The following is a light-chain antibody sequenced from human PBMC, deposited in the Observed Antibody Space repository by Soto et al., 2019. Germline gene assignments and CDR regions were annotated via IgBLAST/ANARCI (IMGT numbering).Light chain of an antibody. CDR2: GAS. V-gene: IGKV3-20*01. Sequence: EIVLTQSPGTLSLSPWERATLSCRASQSVSSSYLAWYQQKPGHAPRLLIYGASSRATGIPDRFSGSGSGTDFTLTISRLEPEDFAVYYCQQYGSSPWTFGQGTKVDIK. CDR3: QQYGSSPWT. J-gene: IGKJ1*01. CDR1: QSVSSSY.